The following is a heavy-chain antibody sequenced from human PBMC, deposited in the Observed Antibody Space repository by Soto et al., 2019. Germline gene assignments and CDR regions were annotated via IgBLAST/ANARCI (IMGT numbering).Heavy chain of an antibody. CDR2: ITLGGST. CDR3: ARGGDYYYYGMDV. D-gene: IGHD4-17*01. CDR1: GGSFSANH. J-gene: IGHJ6*02. Sequence: PSETLSLTCAISGGSFSANHWSWIRQSPGQGLEWIGEITLGGSTNYSPSLKSRVSISVDEGKKQFSLEMTSVTAADTAVYYCARGGDYYYYGMDVWGQGTTVTVSS. V-gene: IGHV4-34*01.